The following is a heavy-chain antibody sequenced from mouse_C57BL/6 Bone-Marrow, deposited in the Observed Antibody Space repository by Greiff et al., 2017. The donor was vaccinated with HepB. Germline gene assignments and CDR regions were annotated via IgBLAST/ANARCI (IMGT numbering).Heavy chain of an antibody. CDR2: ISYDGSN. J-gene: IGHJ4*01. CDR1: GYSITSGYY. V-gene: IGHV3-6*01. CDR3: AREGRGRYDYDVGNYYAMDY. Sequence: EVKLQESGPGLVKPSQSLSLTCSVTGYSITSGYYWNWIRQFPGNKLEWMGYISYDGSNNYNPSLKNRISITRDTSKNQFFLKLNSVTTEDTATYYCAREGRGRYDYDVGNYYAMDYWGQGTSVTVSS. D-gene: IGHD2-4*01.